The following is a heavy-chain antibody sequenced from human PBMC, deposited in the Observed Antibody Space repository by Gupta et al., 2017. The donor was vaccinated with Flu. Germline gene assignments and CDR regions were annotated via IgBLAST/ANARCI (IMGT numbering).Heavy chain of an antibody. Sequence: QVQLQESGPGLVKPSQTLSLTCSVSGGPVHRGAYYWSWIRQSAGRGLEWIGRIYTSGTTNYNPSLKSRVTISLDTPKNQFSLRLSSVTAADTAVYYCARELWFGEMSYYYGIVVWGQGTTVTVSS. J-gene: IGHJ6*02. D-gene: IGHD3-10*01. CDR2: IYTSGTT. V-gene: IGHV4-61*02. CDR1: GGPVHRGAYY. CDR3: ARELWFGEMSYYYGIVV.